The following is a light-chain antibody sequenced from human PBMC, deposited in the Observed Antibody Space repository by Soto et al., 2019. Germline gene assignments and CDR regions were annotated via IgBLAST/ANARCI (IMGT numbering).Light chain of an antibody. Sequence: EIVMTQSPATLSVSPGERATLSGRASQSVNNNLAWYQQKPGQAPSLLIYGASTRATGIPARFSGSGSGTEFTLTISSLQSEDFAVYYCQQYSNWPYTFGQGTKLEIK. CDR1: QSVNNN. J-gene: IGKJ2*01. V-gene: IGKV3-15*01. CDR3: QQYSNWPYT. CDR2: GAS.